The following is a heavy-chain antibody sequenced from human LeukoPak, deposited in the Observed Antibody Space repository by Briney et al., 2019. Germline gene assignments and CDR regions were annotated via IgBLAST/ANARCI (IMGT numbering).Heavy chain of an antibody. Sequence: SETLSLTCTVSGDSISSSNYYWGWIRQPPGKGLEWIGSIFHSGSTFYNPSLRSRVTISVDTSRNQFSLKLSSLTAADTAVYYCVKDRGNHVTDYWGQGTLVTVSS. D-gene: IGHD1-14*01. CDR1: GDSISSSNYY. V-gene: IGHV4-39*07. CDR3: VKDRGNHVTDY. CDR2: IFHSGST. J-gene: IGHJ4*02.